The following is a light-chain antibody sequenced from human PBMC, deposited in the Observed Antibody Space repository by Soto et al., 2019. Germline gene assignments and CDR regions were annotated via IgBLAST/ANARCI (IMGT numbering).Light chain of an antibody. CDR2: GAS. V-gene: IGKV3-15*01. CDR1: QSVSSY. Sequence: EIVMTQSPATLSVSPGERATLSCRARQSVSSYLAWYQQKPGQAPRLLIYGASTRATRIPARFSGSGSGTEFTLTISSLQSEDFAVYYCQQYNDWPSITFGQGTRLEI. CDR3: QQYNDWPSIT. J-gene: IGKJ5*01.